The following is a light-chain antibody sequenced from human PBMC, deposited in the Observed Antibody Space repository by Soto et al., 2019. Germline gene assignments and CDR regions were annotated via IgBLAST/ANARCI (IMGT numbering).Light chain of an antibody. Sequence: HSVLTQPASVTGSPGQSITISCTGTSSDVGGYNYVSWYQQHPGKAHKLMIYEVSNRPSGVSNRFSGSKSGNTASLTISGLQAEDEADYYCSSYTSSSTLLVFGTGTKVTV. CDR3: SSYTSSSTLLV. J-gene: IGLJ1*01. CDR2: EVS. V-gene: IGLV2-14*01. CDR1: SSDVGGYNY.